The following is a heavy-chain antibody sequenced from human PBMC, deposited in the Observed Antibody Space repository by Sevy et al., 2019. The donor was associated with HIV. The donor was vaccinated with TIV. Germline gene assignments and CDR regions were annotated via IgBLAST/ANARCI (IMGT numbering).Heavy chain of an antibody. J-gene: IGHJ5*02. CDR1: GFTFSSYS. V-gene: IGHV3-48*01. CDR3: ARDRMITFGGVSVPDWFDP. CDR2: ISSSSSTI. Sequence: GGSLRLSCAASGFTFSSYSMNWVRQAPGKGLEWVSYISSSSSTIYYADSVKGRFTISRDNAKNSLYLQMNSLRAEDTAVYYCARDRMITFGGVSVPDWFDPWGQGTLVTVSS. D-gene: IGHD3-16*02.